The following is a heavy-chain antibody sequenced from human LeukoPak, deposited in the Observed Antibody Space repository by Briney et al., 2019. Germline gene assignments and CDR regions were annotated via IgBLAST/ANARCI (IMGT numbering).Heavy chain of an antibody. V-gene: IGHV3-43*01. Sequence: GGSLRLSCAASGFTFDDYTMHWVRQAPGKGLEWVSLISWDGGSTYYADSVKGRFTTSRDNSKNSLYLQMNSLRTEDTALYYCAKDSRYFDWLFDYWGQGTLVTVSS. CDR1: GFTFDDYT. CDR3: AKDSRYFDWLFDY. CDR2: ISWDGGST. J-gene: IGHJ4*02. D-gene: IGHD3-9*01.